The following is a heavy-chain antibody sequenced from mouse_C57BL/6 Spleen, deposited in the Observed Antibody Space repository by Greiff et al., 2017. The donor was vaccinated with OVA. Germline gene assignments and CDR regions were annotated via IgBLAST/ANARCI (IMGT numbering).Heavy chain of an antibody. CDR1: GYTFTSYW. J-gene: IGHJ1*03. V-gene: IGHV1-64*01. CDR3: ARSGPRDWYFDV. Sequence: QVQLQQPGAELVKPGASVKLSCKASGYTFTSYWMHWVKQRPGQGLEWIGMIHPNSGSTNYNEKFKSKATLTVDKSSSTAYMQLSSLTSEDSAVYYCARSGPRDWYFDVWGTGTTVTVSS. D-gene: IGHD1-3*01. CDR2: IHPNSGST.